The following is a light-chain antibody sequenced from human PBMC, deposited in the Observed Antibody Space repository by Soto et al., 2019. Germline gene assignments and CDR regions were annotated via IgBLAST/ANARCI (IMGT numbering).Light chain of an antibody. J-gene: IGKJ5*01. CDR1: QSLLHSNGYNY. V-gene: IGKV2-28*01. CDR2: LGS. Sequence: DIVMTQSPLSLPVTPGEPASISCRSSQSLLHSNGYNYFDWYLQKPGQSPQLLIYLGSNRASGGADRFSGSGSGTDCTLKISRVEAEDVGVYYCMQALQTPLTFGQGTRLEIK. CDR3: MQALQTPLT.